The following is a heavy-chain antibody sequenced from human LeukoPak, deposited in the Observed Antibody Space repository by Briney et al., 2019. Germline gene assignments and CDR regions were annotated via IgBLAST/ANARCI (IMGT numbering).Heavy chain of an antibody. V-gene: IGHV1-8*02. CDR3: ARVGGYYYYYGMDV. CDR1: GGTFSSYA. CDR2: MNPNSGNT. J-gene: IGHJ6*02. Sequence: ASVKVSCKASGGTFSSYAISWVRQATGQGLEWMGWMNPNSGNTGYAQKFQGRVTMTRNTSISTAYMELSSLRSEDTAVYYCARVGGYYYYYGMDVWGQGTTVTVSS.